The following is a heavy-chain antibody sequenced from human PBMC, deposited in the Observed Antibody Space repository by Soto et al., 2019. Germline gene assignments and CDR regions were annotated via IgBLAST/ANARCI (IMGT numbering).Heavy chain of an antibody. V-gene: IGHV4-61*01. CDR1: GGSVSSGNYF. D-gene: IGHD4-17*01. CDR3: AILTKPTAVTTAFRGGYGLDV. Sequence: QVQLQESGPGLVKPSETLSLTCTVSGGSVSSGNYFWSWIRQPPGKGLEWIGYIHSSGSTNYNPYLRSRVTISVDTSRNQFSLKLTSVTAADTAVYYCAILTKPTAVTTAFRGGYGLDVWGQGTTVTVSS. CDR2: IHSSGST. J-gene: IGHJ6*02.